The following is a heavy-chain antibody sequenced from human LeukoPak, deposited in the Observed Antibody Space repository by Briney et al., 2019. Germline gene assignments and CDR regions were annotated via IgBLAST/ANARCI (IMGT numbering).Heavy chain of an antibody. Sequence: GESLKISCNGSGYSFTTYWIAWVRQMPGKGLEWMGIIYPDDSRTRYTPSFQGQVTLSADKSINTAYLQWNSLKASDSAMYYCARHRAAGGGYYYGMDVWGQGTTVTVSS. V-gene: IGHV5-51*01. CDR3: ARHRAAGGGYYYGMDV. J-gene: IGHJ6*02. D-gene: IGHD6-13*01. CDR2: IYPDDSRT. CDR1: GYSFTTYW.